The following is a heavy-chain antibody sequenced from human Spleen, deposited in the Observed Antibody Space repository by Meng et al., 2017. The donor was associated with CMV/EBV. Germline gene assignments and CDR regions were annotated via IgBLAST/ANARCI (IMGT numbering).Heavy chain of an antibody. J-gene: IGHJ4*02. V-gene: IGHV4-30-4*01. Sequence: QQWRPGLVKPLQTLSLPFTVSVGSNRRGDYYWGWNRPPPGKGLEGIGFIYYSGSTYYNPSLKSRVTISVDTSKNQFSPKLSSVTAADTALDYCARDRGGLDYWGQGTLVTVSS. D-gene: IGHD2-15*01. CDR3: ARDRGGLDY. CDR1: VGSNRRGDYY. CDR2: IYYSGST.